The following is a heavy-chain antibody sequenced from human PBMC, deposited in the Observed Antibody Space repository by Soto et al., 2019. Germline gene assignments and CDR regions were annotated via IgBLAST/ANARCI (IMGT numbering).Heavy chain of an antibody. D-gene: IGHD2-2*01. CDR1: GFSVTTTGVV. V-gene: IGHV2-5*02. CDR3: AHTPEGYCSSVSCYFDH. Sequence: QITFKESGPTLVEPTQTLTLTCTFSGFSVTTTGVVVGWLRQPPGKALEWLALVYLDDDRRYIPTLSSRLTVIKDTSKNQVFLTVTNLYPVETATYYCAHTPEGYCSSVSCYFDHSGQGTLVTVSS. CDR2: VYLDDDR. J-gene: IGHJ4*02.